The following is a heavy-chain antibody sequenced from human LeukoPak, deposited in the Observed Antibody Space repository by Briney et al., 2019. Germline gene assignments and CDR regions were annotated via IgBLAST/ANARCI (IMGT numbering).Heavy chain of an antibody. D-gene: IGHD6-13*01. J-gene: IGHJ3*02. CDR2: ISGRGIST. V-gene: IGHV3-23*01. Sequence: PGGSLRLSCAASGFTFSSFAMSWVRQAPGKGLEWVSGISGRGISTYYADSVKGRFTFSRDNSKNTLYLQMNSLRAEDTAVYYCAKDRSIAAGDDAFDIWGQGTMVTVSS. CDR3: AKDRSIAAGDDAFDI. CDR1: GFTFSSFA.